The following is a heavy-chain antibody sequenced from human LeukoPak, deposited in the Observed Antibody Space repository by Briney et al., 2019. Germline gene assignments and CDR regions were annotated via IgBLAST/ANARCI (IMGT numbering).Heavy chain of an antibody. CDR2: ISAYNGNT. Sequence: ASVRVSCKASGYTFTSYGISWVRQAPGQGLEWMGWISAYNGNTNYAQKLQGRVTMTTDTSTSTAYMELRSLRSDDTAVYYCARATGITGTTFLDYWGQGTLVTVSS. CDR3: ARATGITGTTFLDY. D-gene: IGHD1-7*01. J-gene: IGHJ4*02. CDR1: GYTFTSYG. V-gene: IGHV1-18*01.